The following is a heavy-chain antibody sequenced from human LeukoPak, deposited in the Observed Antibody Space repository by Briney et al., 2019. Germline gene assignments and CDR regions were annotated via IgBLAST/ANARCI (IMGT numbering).Heavy chain of an antibody. CDR1: GFTFSSYW. CDR3: ARDRGVGSDYGDFDY. V-gene: IGHV3-48*04. J-gene: IGHJ4*02. D-gene: IGHD4-17*01. Sequence: PGGSLRLSCAASGFTFSSYWMSWVRQAPGKGLEWVSYISSSGSTIYYADSVKGRFTISRDNAKNSLYLQMNSLRAEDTAVYYCARDRGVGSDYGDFDYWGQGTLVTVSS. CDR2: ISSSGSTI.